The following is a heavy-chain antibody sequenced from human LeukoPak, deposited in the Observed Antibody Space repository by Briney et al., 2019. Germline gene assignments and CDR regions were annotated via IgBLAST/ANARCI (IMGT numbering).Heavy chain of an antibody. CDR3: AKAPRLQLRGYYYYMDV. Sequence: GGSLRLSCAASGFTFSSYAMSWVRQAPGKGLEWVSGISDSAGSTYYADSVKGRFTISRDNAKNSLYLQMNSLRAEDTAVYYCAKAPRLQLRGYYYYMDVWGKGTTVTVSS. J-gene: IGHJ6*03. CDR1: GFTFSSYA. D-gene: IGHD5-24*01. CDR2: ISDSAGST. V-gene: IGHV3-23*01.